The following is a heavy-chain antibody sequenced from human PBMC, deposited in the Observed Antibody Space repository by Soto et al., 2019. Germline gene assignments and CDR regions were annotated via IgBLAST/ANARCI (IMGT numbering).Heavy chain of an antibody. CDR3: AKDALQWLVPAFDI. Sequence: GGFLRLSCAASGFTLSSFGMEWFRQAPGKGLEWVAVISYDGSNKYYADSVKGRFTISRDNSKNTLYLQMNSLRAEDTAVYYCAKDALQWLVPAFDIWGQGTMVTVSS. V-gene: IGHV3-30*18. J-gene: IGHJ3*02. CDR2: ISYDGSNK. CDR1: GFTLSSFG. D-gene: IGHD6-19*01.